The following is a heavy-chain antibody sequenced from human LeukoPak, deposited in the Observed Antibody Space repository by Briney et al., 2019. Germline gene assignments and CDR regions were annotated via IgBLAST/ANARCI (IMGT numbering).Heavy chain of an antibody. CDR3: ARPGICGGDCYLGDDY. D-gene: IGHD2-21*02. Sequence: PGGSLRLSCVASGFTFSGYAMSWVRQAPGKGLEWVSSISSSSSYIYYADSVKGRFTISRDNAKNSLYLQMNSLRAEDTAVYYCARPGICGGDCYLGDDYWGQGTLVTVSS. CDR1: GFTFSGYA. J-gene: IGHJ4*02. V-gene: IGHV3-21*01. CDR2: ISSSSSYI.